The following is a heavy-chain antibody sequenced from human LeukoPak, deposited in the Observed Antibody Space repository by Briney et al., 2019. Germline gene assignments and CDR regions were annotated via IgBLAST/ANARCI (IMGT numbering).Heavy chain of an antibody. V-gene: IGHV3-11*01. J-gene: IGHJ4*02. D-gene: IGHD7-27*01. CDR1: GFTFSDYY. CDR3: AKDRSAGDNVY. Sequence: GGSLRLSCAASGFTFSDYYMSWIRQAPGKGLEWVSYISSSGSTIYYADSVKGRFTISRDNAKNSLYLQMNSLRAEDTAVYYCAKDRSAGDNVYWGQGTLVTVSS. CDR2: ISSSGSTI.